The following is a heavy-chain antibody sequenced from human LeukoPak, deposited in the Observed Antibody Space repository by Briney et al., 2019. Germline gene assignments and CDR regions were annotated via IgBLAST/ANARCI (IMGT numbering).Heavy chain of an antibody. CDR2: ISWNSGSI. CDR1: GFTFDDYA. Sequence: GGSLRLSCAASGFTFDDYAMHWVRQAPGKGLEWVSGISWNSGSIGYADSVKGRFTISRDNSKNTLYLQMNSLRAEDTAVYYCAKDLGRTGFLGFDYWGQGTLVTVSS. J-gene: IGHJ4*02. CDR3: AKDLGRTGFLGFDY. D-gene: IGHD2/OR15-2a*01. V-gene: IGHV3-9*01.